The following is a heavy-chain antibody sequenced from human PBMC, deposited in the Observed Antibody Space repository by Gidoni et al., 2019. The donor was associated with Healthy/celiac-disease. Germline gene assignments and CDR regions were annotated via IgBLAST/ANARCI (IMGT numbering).Heavy chain of an antibody. CDR3: ARGSRVQGVIITEYYFDY. CDR2: ISYDGSNK. Sequence: QVLLVESGVAVVPPGRSLRLSCAASGFAFSTYAMHWVRQAPGKGLEGVAVISYDGSNKYYADSVKGRFTISRDNSKNTLYLQMNSMRAEDTAVYYCARGSRVQGVIITEYYFDYWGQGTLVTVSS. CDR1: GFAFSTYA. V-gene: IGHV3-30-3*01. D-gene: IGHD3-10*01. J-gene: IGHJ4*02.